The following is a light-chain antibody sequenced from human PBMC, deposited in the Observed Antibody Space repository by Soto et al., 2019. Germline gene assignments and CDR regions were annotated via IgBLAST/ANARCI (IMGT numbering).Light chain of an antibody. J-gene: IGLJ2*01. CDR3: SPYAGGLV. CDR1: SSDVGSYNL. Sequence: QSALTQPASVSGSPGQSITISCTGTSSDVGSYNLVSWYQHHPGKAPKLVIYEGSERPSGVSNRFSGSKSGNTASLTISGLQAEDEADYSCSPYAGGLVFGGGTKLTVL. V-gene: IGLV2-23*01. CDR2: EGS.